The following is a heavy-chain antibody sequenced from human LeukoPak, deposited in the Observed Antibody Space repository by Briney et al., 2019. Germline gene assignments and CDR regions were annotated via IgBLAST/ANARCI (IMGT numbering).Heavy chain of an antibody. D-gene: IGHD2/OR15-2a*01. V-gene: IGHV3-48*04. J-gene: IGHJ6*02. CDR1: GFTFSSYG. Sequence: GGSMRLSCAASGFTFSSYGMNWIRQAPGKGLEWLSYISSSGSTIYYADSVKGRFTISRDNAKNSLYLQMNSLRAEDTAVYYCARGETVSTTLAGSGMDVWGQGTTVTVSS. CDR2: ISSSGSTI. CDR3: ARGETVSTTLAGSGMDV.